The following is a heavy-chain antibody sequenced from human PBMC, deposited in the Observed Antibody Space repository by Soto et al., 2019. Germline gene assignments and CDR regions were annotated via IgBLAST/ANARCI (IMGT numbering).Heavy chain of an antibody. CDR2: ISGTGGST. V-gene: IGHV3-23*01. CDR1: GFTFNNYA. CDR3: AKARLGGNFDY. J-gene: IGHJ4*02. Sequence: EVQLLDSGGGLVQPGGSLRLSCAASGFTFNNYAINWVRQAPGKGLEWVATISGTGGSTYYADSVKGRFTISRDNSTNTLYLQMNSLRVEDTAVYYCAKARLGGNFDYWGQGTQVTVSS.